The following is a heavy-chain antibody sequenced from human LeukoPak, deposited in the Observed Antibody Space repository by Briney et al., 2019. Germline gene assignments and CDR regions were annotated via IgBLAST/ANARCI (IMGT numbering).Heavy chain of an antibody. D-gene: IGHD3-10*01. Sequence: SETLSLTCTVSGGSISSYYWSWIQQPPGKGLEWIGYIYYSGSTNYNPSLKSRVTISVDTSKNQFSLKLSSVTAADTAVYYCARDRNDLGEPDAFDIWGQGTMVTVSS. CDR2: IYYSGST. CDR3: ARDRNDLGEPDAFDI. J-gene: IGHJ3*02. CDR1: GGSISSYY. V-gene: IGHV4-59*01.